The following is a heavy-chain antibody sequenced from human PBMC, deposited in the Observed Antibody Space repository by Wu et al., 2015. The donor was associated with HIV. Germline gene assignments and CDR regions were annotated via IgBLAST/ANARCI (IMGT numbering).Heavy chain of an antibody. CDR2: IIPIFRTP. CDR3: ARDFYASASHTFDP. V-gene: IGHV1-69*13. CDR1: GYAFISYG. D-gene: IGHD2/OR15-2a*01. J-gene: IGHJ5*02. Sequence: QVQLVQSGTEVKKPGASVKVSCKASGYAFISYGINWVRQAPGQGLEWMGGIIPIFRTPNYAQRFQGRVTITADESTRTVYMELISLRFDDTAIYYCARDFYASASHTFDPWGQGTLVTVSS.